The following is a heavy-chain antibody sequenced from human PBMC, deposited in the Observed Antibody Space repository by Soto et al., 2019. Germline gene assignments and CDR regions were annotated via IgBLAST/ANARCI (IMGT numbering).Heavy chain of an antibody. Sequence: EVQLVESGGGLVQPGGSLRLSCAASGFTVSSNYMSWVRQAPGKGLEWVSVIYSGGSTYYADSVKGRFTISRANSKNTLSLQMNRLRAEDTAVYYCARALLPHDAFDIWGQGTMVTVSS. CDR3: ARALLPHDAFDI. CDR1: GFTVSSNY. CDR2: IYSGGST. V-gene: IGHV3-66*01. J-gene: IGHJ3*02.